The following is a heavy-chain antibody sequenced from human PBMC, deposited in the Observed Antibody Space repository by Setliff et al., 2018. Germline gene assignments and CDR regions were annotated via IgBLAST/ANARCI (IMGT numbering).Heavy chain of an antibody. Sequence: PSETMSLTCTVSGGPINSDRYYWGWIRQPPGKGLEWIGSMYSSGSTYYNPSLKSRVTISVDTSQNQFSLKLSSVTASDTAAYYCASHPRVTIFGVVAFDYWGQGILVTVSS. CDR2: MYSSGST. D-gene: IGHD3-3*01. V-gene: IGHV4-39*01. CDR3: ASHPRVTIFGVVAFDY. CDR1: GGPINSDRYY. J-gene: IGHJ4*02.